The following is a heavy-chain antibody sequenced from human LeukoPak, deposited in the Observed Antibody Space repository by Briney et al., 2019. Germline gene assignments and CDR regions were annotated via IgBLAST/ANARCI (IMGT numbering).Heavy chain of an antibody. J-gene: IGHJ1*01. Sequence: PSETLSLTCTVSGGSISSYYWSWIRQPPGKGLEWIGYIYYSGSTNYNPSLKSRVTISVDTSKNQFSLKLSSVTAADTAVYYCAKGRYSSGSKYFQHWGQGTLVTVSS. V-gene: IGHV4-59*01. CDR1: GGSISSYY. CDR2: IYYSGST. D-gene: IGHD6-19*01. CDR3: AKGRYSSGSKYFQH.